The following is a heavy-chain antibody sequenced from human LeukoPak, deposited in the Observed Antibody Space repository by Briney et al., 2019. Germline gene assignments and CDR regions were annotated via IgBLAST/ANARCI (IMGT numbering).Heavy chain of an antibody. D-gene: IGHD5-18*01. J-gene: IGHJ4*02. CDR1: GGTLNNYA. V-gene: IGHV1-69*06. Sequence: SVKVSCKASGGTLNNYAINWLRQAPGQGLEWMGGITPIFGTANYVQKFQGRVTITADKSTSTAFMELSSLRSEDTAIYYCARASSDDTAMATPFAYWGQGTLVTVSS. CDR3: ARASSDDTAMATPFAY. CDR2: ITPIFGTA.